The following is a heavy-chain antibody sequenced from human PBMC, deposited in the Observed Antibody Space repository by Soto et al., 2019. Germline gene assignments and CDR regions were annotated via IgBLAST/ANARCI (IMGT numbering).Heavy chain of an antibody. J-gene: IGHJ4*02. CDR1: GFTFSSYS. CDR3: ARGLEDSSGYYYVDY. CDR2: ISSSSSYI. Sequence: EVQLVESGGGLVKPGGSLRLSCAASGFTFSSYSMNWVRQAPGKGLEWVSSISSSSSYIYYADSVKGRFTISRDNAKNSLYLQMNSLRAEDTAVYYCARGLEDSSGYYYVDYWGQGTLVTVSS. V-gene: IGHV3-21*01. D-gene: IGHD3-22*01.